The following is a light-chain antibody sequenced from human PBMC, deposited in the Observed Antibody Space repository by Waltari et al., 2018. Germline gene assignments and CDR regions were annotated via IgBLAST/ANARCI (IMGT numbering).Light chain of an antibody. J-gene: IGKJ1*01. CDR3: QQYQTFRT. CDR1: QTISTW. CDR2: DAS. V-gene: IGKV1-5*01. Sequence: IQMTQSPSTLSASVGDRVTITCRASQTISTWLAWYQHKPGQAPKLLIYDASTIQSVVPSRFSGSGSGTEFSLTISTLQPDDFATYYCQQYQTFRTFGRGTRVELK.